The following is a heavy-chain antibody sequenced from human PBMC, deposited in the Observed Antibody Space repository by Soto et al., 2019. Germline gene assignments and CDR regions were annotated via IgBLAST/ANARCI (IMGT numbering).Heavy chain of an antibody. CDR3: ASNSYANYYYYFMDV. J-gene: IGHJ6*03. Sequence: KFQGRVTITRDTSASTAYMELSSLRSEDTAVYYCASNSYANYYYYFMDVWGKGTTVTVSS. V-gene: IGHV1-3*01. D-gene: IGHD1-20*01.